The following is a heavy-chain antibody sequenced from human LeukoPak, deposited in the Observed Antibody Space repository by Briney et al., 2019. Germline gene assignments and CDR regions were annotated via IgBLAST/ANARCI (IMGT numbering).Heavy chain of an antibody. V-gene: IGHV3-48*03. CDR3: ARELYYDDSSGYSD. Sequence: GGSLRLSCAASGFTFSSYEMNWVRQAPGKGLEWVSYISSSGSTIYYADSVKGRFTISRDNAKNSLYLQMNSLRAEDTAVYYRARELYYDDSSGYSDWGQGTLVTVSS. CDR2: ISSSGSTI. CDR1: GFTFSSYE. J-gene: IGHJ4*02. D-gene: IGHD3-22*01.